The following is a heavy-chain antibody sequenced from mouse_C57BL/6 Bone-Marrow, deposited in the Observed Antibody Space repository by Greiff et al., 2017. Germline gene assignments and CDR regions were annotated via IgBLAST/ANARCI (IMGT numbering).Heavy chain of an antibody. D-gene: IGHD2-3*01. CDR1: GYTFTSYW. CDR2: IYPTDSET. J-gene: IGHJ3*01. CDR3: ARSYDGYYPAWFAY. V-gene: IGHV1-61*01. Sequence: QVQLKQPGAELARPGSSVKLSCKASGYTFTSYWMDWVKQRPGQGLEWIGNIYPTDSETPYNQKFKDKATLTVDKSSSTAYMQLSSLTSEDSAVYYCARSYDGYYPAWFAYWGQGTLVTVSA.